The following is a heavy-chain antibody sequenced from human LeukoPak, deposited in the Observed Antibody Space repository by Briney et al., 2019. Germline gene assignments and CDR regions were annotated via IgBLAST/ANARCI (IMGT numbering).Heavy chain of an antibody. CDR3: ARDLAYGSGWCDAFDI. D-gene: IGHD6-19*01. J-gene: IGHJ3*02. CDR1: GFTFSSYG. CDR2: IWYDGSNK. V-gene: IGHV3-33*01. Sequence: GGSLRLSCAASGFTFSSYGMHWVRQAPGKGLEWVAVIWYDGSNKFYADSGKGRFTISRENSKNTLYMQKNSLRAEDTAVYYCARDLAYGSGWCDAFDIWGQGTMVTVSS.